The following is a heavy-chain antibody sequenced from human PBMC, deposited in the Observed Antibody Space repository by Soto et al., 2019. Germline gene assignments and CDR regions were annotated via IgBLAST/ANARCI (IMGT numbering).Heavy chain of an antibody. D-gene: IGHD3-22*01. CDR1: GFTFSSYA. V-gene: IGHV3-30-3*01. CDR2: ISYDGSNK. CDR3: GVVSTGPFDS. J-gene: IGHJ4*02. Sequence: QVQLVESGGGVVQPGRSLRLSCAASGFTFSSYAMHWVRQAPGKGLEWVAVISYDGSNKYYADSVKGRFTISRDNSKNTLYLQMNSLRGEDTAGYYCGVVSTGPFDSWGQGTLVTVAS.